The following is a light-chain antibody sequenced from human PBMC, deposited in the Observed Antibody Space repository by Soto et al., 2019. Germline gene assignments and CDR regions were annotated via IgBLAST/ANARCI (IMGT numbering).Light chain of an antibody. V-gene: IGLV1-40*01. Sequence: QSVLTQPPSVSGAPGQRVTISCTGSSSNIGAGYDVHWYQQLPGTAPKLLIFDNSNRPSGVPDRFSGSKSGTSASLAITGLQAEDEADYYCQSYDNSLSGSGVFGGGTKLTVL. CDR1: SSNIGAGYD. CDR2: DNS. J-gene: IGLJ3*02. CDR3: QSYDNSLSGSGV.